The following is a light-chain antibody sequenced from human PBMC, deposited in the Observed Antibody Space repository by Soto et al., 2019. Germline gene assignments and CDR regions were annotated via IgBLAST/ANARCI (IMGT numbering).Light chain of an antibody. CDR1: QSISSW. CDR2: KAS. V-gene: IGKV1-5*03. CDR3: LQDDNFPFT. Sequence: DIQMTQSPSTLPASVGDRVTIXXRASQSISSWLAWYQQKPGKAPKXLIYKASTLESGVPSNFSGSGSGTDFTLTISSLQPEDFATYYCLQDDNFPFTFGGGTKVDIK. J-gene: IGKJ4*01.